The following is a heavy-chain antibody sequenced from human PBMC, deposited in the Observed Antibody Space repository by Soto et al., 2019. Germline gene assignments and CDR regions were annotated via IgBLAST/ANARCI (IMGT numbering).Heavy chain of an antibody. CDR3: AREVIPLTTDWYFDL. V-gene: IGHV4-30-4*01. Sequence: QLQLRESGPGLVKPSETLSLTCTVSGGSISGGVGGLYYWSWIRQPPGKGLEWIGYIYDSGSTYYNPSLKIRVAISVDPSKNQFSLRLSSVTAADTAVYYCAREVIPLTTDWYFDLWGRGTLVTVSS. D-gene: IGHD4-17*01. J-gene: IGHJ2*01. CDR2: IYDSGST. CDR1: GGSISGGVGGLYY.